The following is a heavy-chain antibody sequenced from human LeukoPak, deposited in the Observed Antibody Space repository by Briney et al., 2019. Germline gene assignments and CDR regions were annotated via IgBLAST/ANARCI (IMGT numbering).Heavy chain of an antibody. V-gene: IGHV1-46*01. CDR2: INPSGGST. D-gene: IGHD3-22*01. CDR3: ARDSGGYYYDSSGYYAYGMDV. CDR1: GYTFTSYY. Sequence: ASVSVSCTASGYTFTSYYMHWVRQAPGQGLEWMGVINPSGGSTSYAQTFEGRVTMTRDTSTSTVYMELSSLRSEDTAVYYCARDSGGYYYDSSGYYAYGMDVWGQGTTITVSS. J-gene: IGHJ6*02.